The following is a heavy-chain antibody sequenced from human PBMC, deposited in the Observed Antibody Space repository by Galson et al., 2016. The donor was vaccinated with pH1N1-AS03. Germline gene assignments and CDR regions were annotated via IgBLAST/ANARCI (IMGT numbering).Heavy chain of an antibody. CDR3: ARGWYDIWTGYLVDPFDY. Sequence: SLRLSCAASGFTFSDYYVSWIRQAPGKGLEWISCITSSGGSGPTIYYADSVKGRFTISRDNATNSLYLQKNSLRADDTAVYYCARGWYDIWTGYLVDPFDYWGQGALVTVSS. J-gene: IGHJ4*02. CDR2: ITSSGGSGPTI. D-gene: IGHD3-9*01. V-gene: IGHV3-11*01. CDR1: GFTFSDYY.